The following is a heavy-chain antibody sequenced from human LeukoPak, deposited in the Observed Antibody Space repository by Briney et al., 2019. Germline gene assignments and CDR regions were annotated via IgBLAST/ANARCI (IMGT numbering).Heavy chain of an antibody. V-gene: IGHV3-53*01. CDR3: AKDTPHDYADYVDY. D-gene: IGHD4-17*01. Sequence: GGSLRLSCAASGFTVSSNDMSWVRQAPGKGLECISVIYSGGSTDYADSVKGRLTISRDNSKNTLYLQMNSLRAEDTAVYYCAKDTPHDYADYVDYWGQRTLVTVSS. CDR2: IYSGGST. CDR1: GFTVSSND. J-gene: IGHJ4*02.